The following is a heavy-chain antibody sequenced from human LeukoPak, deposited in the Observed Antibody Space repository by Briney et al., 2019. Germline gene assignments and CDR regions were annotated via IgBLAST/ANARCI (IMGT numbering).Heavy chain of an antibody. Sequence: SETLSLTCSVSGGSISSHYWSWLRQPPGKGLEGIGYIYCCWSTHYNPSLKSRVTISVDTSKNQFSLKLSSVTAADTAVYYCARGYSDFWSGYYISYSYYFDYWGQGTLVTVSS. CDR3: ARGYSDFWSGYYISYSYYFDY. CDR1: GGSISSHY. D-gene: IGHD3-3*01. J-gene: IGHJ4*02. V-gene: IGHV4-59*11. CDR2: IYCCWST.